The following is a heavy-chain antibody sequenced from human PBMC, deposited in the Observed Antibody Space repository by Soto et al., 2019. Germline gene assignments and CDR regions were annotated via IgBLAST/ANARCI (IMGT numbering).Heavy chain of an antibody. V-gene: IGHV1-2*02. CDR2: IGPEGGAT. Sequence: WASVKVSCKASGYTITGHYIHWVRQAPEQGPEWMGEIGPEGGATRYAQKFQGRVTMTRDMSITTVYMGLNNLSPDDTAVYYCGRGRSGQNVVSYRAQGTSVPVSS. J-gene: IGHJ4*02. D-gene: IGHD5-12*01. CDR1: GYTITGHY. CDR3: GRGRSGQNVVSY.